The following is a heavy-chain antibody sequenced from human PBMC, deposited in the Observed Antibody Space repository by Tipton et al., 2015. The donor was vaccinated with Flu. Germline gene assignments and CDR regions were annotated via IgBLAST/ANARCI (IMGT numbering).Heavy chain of an antibody. CDR1: GFTFSSSA. V-gene: IGHV3-23*01. CDR3: AKQDSLGYHNLMTGYYAGFYYFDY. CDR2: ISGNGGIT. Sequence: SLRLSCAASGFTFSSSAMAWVRQTPEKGLEWVSSISGNGGITYYADSVKGRFTISRDNSKNTLDLQMNSLTAADTAVYFCAKQDSLGYHNLMTGYYAGFYYFDYWGQGNLVTVSS. D-gene: IGHD3-9*01. J-gene: IGHJ4*02.